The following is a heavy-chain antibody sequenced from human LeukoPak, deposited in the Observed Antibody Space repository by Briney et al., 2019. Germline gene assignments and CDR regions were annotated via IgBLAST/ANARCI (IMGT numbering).Heavy chain of an antibody. CDR3: ASGGNAGY. CDR1: GFSISSYW. J-gene: IGHJ4*02. CDR2: INSDGSSR. Sequence: GGSLRLSCAASGFSISSYWMYWVRQAPGKGLVWVSRINSDGSSRSYADSVKGRFTISRDNAKNTLYLQMNSLRGEDTAVYHCASGGNAGYWGQGTLVTVSS. D-gene: IGHD5-12*01. V-gene: IGHV3-74*01.